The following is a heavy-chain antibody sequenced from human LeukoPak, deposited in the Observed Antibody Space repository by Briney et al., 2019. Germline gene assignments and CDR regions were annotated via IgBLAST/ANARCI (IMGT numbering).Heavy chain of an antibody. CDR2: ISHSGRTI. D-gene: IGHD6-13*01. CDR1: GFTFSNYE. Sequence: QAGGSLRLSCAASGFTFSNYELNWVRRAPGKGLEWVSYISHSGRTIYSADSVKGRFTISRDNAKNSLYLQMNSLRAEDTAVYYCARGVGSSWPGWFDPWGQGTLVTVSS. J-gene: IGHJ5*02. CDR3: ARGVGSSWPGWFDP. V-gene: IGHV3-48*03.